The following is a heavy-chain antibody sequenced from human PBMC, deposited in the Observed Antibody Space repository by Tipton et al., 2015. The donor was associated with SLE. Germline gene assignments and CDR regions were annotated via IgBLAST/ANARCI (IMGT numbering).Heavy chain of an antibody. CDR2: IKQDGSEI. CDR1: GFAFSTSW. J-gene: IGHJ6*03. CDR3: TGLGYMAV. V-gene: IGHV3-7*01. D-gene: IGHD6-6*01. Sequence: SLRLSCAASGFAFSTSWMTWVRQAPGKGLEWVANIKQDGSEIYYVDSVKGRFTISRDNAKNALYLQMNSLRVEDTGVYYCTGLGYMAVWGKGTTVTVSS.